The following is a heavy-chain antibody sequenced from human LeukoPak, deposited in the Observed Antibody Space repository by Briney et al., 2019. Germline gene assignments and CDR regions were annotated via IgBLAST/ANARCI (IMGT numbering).Heavy chain of an antibody. CDR2: ITPDGNAA. D-gene: IGHD2-15*01. J-gene: IGHJ4*02. CDR1: GFSFSGHW. V-gene: IGHV3-74*03. Sequence: GGSLRLSCVASGFSFSGHWMHWVRQVPGKGLMAVSRITPDGNAAAYADSVKGRFTISRDNAKNTLYLEMNSLTAEDTALYHCTRSGYSNGYDYWGQGTLVTVSS. CDR3: TRSGYSNGYDY.